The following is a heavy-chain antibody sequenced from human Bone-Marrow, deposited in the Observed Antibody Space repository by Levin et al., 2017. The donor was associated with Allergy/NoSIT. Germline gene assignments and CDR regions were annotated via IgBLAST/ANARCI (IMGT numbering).Heavy chain of an antibody. CDR1: GYSFTGHY. J-gene: IGHJ4*02. CDR3: ARDQGALAGNSFDF. Sequence: VASVKVSCKASGYSFTGHYIHWVRQAPGQGLEWMGRINPTHGDTNYAQTFQDRVTMTRDTSLTTAYMELNSLRSDDAAVYYCARDQGALAGNSFDFWGQGTLLTVAS. D-gene: IGHD6-19*01. CDR2: INPTHGDT. V-gene: IGHV1-2*06.